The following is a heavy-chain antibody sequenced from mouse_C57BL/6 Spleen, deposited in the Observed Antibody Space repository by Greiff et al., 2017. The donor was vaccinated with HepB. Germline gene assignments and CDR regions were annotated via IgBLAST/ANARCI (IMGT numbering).Heavy chain of an antibody. Sequence: QVQLQQSGAELMKPGASVKLSCKASGYTFTGYWIEWVQQRPGHGLEWIGEILPGSGSTNYNEKFKGKATFTAATSSNTTYMQLSRLTTEDSAIYYCARRGLIRQNYAMDYWGQGTSVTVSS. CDR1: GYTFTGYW. CDR2: ILPGSGST. V-gene: IGHV1-9*01. CDR3: ARRGLIRQNYAMDY. D-gene: IGHD2-3*01. J-gene: IGHJ4*01.